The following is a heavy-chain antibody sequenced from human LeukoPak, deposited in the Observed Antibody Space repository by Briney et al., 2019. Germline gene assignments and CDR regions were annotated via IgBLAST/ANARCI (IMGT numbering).Heavy chain of an antibody. J-gene: IGHJ3*02. D-gene: IGHD3-22*01. CDR3: ARDRPTIVVADAFDI. CDR2: ISYDGSNK. V-gene: IGHV3-30*04. CDR1: GFTFSSYV. Sequence: GGSLRLSCAASGFTFSSYVMHWVRQAPGKGLEWVAVISYDGSNKYYADSVKGRFTISRDNSKNTLYLQMNSLRAEDTAMYYCARDRPTIVVADAFDIWGQGTTVTVSS.